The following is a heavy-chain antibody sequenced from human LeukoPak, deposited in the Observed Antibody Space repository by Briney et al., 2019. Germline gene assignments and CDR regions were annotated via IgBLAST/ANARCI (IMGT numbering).Heavy chain of an antibody. CDR1: GFTFSSYA. D-gene: IGHD6-13*01. V-gene: IGHV3-23*01. CDR3: AKDRAQQLVLDF. Sequence: GGSLRLSCAASGFTFSSYAMSWVRQAPGKGLEWVSAIIGSGSSTYYADSVKGRFTIPRDNSKNTLFLQMNSLRAEDTAVYYCAKDRAQQLVLDFWGQGTLVTVSS. J-gene: IGHJ4*02. CDR2: IIGSGSST.